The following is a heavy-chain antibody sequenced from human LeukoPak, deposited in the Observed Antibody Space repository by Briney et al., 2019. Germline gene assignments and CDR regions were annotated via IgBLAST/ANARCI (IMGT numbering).Heavy chain of an antibody. CDR3: AFAPELLPRGDY. J-gene: IGHJ4*02. CDR2: IIPILGIA. Sequence: SVKVSCKASGGTFSSYAISWVRQAPGQGLEWMGRIIPILGIANYAQKFQGRVTITADKSTSTAYMELSSLRSEDTAVYYCAFAPELLPRGDYWGQGTLVTVSS. D-gene: IGHD2-15*01. CDR1: GGTFSSYA. V-gene: IGHV1-69*04.